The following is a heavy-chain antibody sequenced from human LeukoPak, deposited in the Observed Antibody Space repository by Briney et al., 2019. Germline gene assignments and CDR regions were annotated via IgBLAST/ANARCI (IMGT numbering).Heavy chain of an antibody. CDR1: GYTFTSYD. J-gene: IGHJ4*02. Sequence: ASVKVSCKASGYTFTSYDMNWVGQATGQGGEWMGWMNPNSGNTGYAQKFQGRVTITRNTSISTAYMELSSLRSEDTAVYYCARSDYDILTGYYYFDYWGQGTLVTVSS. CDR3: ARSDYDILTGYYYFDY. D-gene: IGHD3-9*01. V-gene: IGHV1-8*03. CDR2: MNPNSGNT.